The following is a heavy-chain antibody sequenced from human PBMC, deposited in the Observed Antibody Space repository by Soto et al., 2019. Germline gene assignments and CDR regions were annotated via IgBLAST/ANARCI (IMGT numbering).Heavy chain of an antibody. J-gene: IGHJ4*02. D-gene: IGHD6-19*01. CDR3: ARGRGIAVAGTDY. CDR1: GFTFSSYA. CDR2: ISYDGSNK. V-gene: IGHV3-30-3*01. Sequence: QVQLVESGGGVVQPGGSLRLSCAASGFTFSSYAMHWVRQAPGKGLEWVAVISYDGSNKYYADSVKGRFTISRDNSKNTLYLQMNSLRAEDTAVYYCARGRGIAVAGTDYWGQGTLVTVSS.